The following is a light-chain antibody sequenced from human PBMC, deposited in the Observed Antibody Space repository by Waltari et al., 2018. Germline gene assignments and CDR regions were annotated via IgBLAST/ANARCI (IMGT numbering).Light chain of an antibody. CDR2: KAS. Sequence: DIQMTQSPSTLSASVGDRVTITCRASQTISTWLAWYQQKPGKAPKLLIYKASSSESGVPSRFSGSGSGTEFTLTISSLQPDDSATYYCQQYNSFPWTFGQGTKVQI. CDR1: QTISTW. CDR3: QQYNSFPWT. J-gene: IGKJ1*01. V-gene: IGKV1-5*03.